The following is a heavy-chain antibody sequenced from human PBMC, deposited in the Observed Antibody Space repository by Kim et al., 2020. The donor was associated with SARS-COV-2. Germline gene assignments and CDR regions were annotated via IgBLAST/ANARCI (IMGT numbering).Heavy chain of an antibody. CDR3: ATKAALAGTDAFDI. V-gene: IGHV1-24*01. J-gene: IGHJ3*02. CDR1: GYTLTELS. Sequence: ASVKVSCKVSGYTLTELSMHWVRQAPGKGLEWMGGFDPEDGETIYAQKFQGRVTMTEDTSTDTAYMELSSLRSEDTAVYYCATKAALAGTDAFDIWGQGTMVTVSS. D-gene: IGHD6-13*01. CDR2: FDPEDGET.